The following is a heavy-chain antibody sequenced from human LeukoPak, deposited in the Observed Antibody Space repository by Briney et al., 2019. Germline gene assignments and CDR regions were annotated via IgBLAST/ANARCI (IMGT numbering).Heavy chain of an antibody. J-gene: IGHJ6*02. D-gene: IGHD3-3*01. V-gene: IGHV4-34*01. CDR3: ARGFPTILVYYYGMDV. Sequence: SETLSLTCAVYGRSFSGYYWSWIRQTPGKGLEWIGEINHSGSTTYNPSLKSRVTISVDTSKNQFSLKLSSVTAADTAVYYCARGFPTILVYYYGMDVWGQGTTVTVSS. CDR1: GRSFSGYY. CDR2: INHSGST.